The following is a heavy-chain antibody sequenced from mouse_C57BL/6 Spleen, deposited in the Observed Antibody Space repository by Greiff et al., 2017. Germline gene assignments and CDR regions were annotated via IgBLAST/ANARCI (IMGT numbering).Heavy chain of an antibody. J-gene: IGHJ4*01. V-gene: IGHV7-3*01. CDR1: GFTFTDYY. CDR2: IRNKANGYTT. D-gene: IGHD4-1*01. CDR3: ARDELGESYYAMDY. Sequence: EVHLVESGGGLVQPGGSLSLSCAASGFTFTDYYMSWVRQPPGKALEWLGFIRNKANGYTTEYSASVKGRFTISRDNSQSILYLQMNALRAEDSATYYCARDELGESYYAMDYWGQGTSVTVSS.